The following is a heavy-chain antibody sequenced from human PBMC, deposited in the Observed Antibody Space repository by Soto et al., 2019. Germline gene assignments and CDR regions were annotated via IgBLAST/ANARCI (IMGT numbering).Heavy chain of an antibody. J-gene: IGHJ5*02. D-gene: IGHD1-26*01. CDR3: VRDVGGAESPYNWFAP. Sequence: PXVCLRLSCAACCFWFNNYLMSCVRQATGKGLEWVANIKQDGSAEYYLDSVKGRFAISRDNTKNSLFLQMNSLRAEDTAVYYRVRDVGGAESPYNWFAPCGQRTLVTFST. CDR1: CFWFNNYL. CDR2: IKQDGSAE. V-gene: IGHV3-7*01.